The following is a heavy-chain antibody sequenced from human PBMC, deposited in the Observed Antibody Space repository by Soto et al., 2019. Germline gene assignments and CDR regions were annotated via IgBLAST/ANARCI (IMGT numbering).Heavy chain of an antibody. D-gene: IGHD1-7*01. Sequence: QVQLVESGGGVVQSGGSLRLSCLASGFDFSSHGMYWVRQAPGRGLEWVALISYEGSHKFYVDSLKGRFTISRDNSKHTLYLHMSSLRPEDTALYDCAKGFELPDGDYYHYGMDVWGQGTTVSVSS. CDR1: GFDFSSHG. J-gene: IGHJ6*02. V-gene: IGHV3-30*18. CDR3: AKGFELPDGDYYHYGMDV. CDR2: ISYEGSHK.